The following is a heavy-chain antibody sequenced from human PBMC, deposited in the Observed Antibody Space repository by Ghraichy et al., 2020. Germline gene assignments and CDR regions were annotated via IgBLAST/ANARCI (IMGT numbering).Heavy chain of an antibody. D-gene: IGHD5-24*01. V-gene: IGHV3-7*01. CDR2: INQGGGQK. CDR1: AFTFSNYW. J-gene: IGHJ3*02. Sequence: GGSLRLSCAASAFTFSNYWMSWVRQAPGKGLEWVANINQGGGQKFYLESVKGRFTVSRDNAKNSMYLQMNSLRGEDTAVYYCARELDGPPDRFDIWGQGTMVTVSS. CDR3: ARELDGPPDRFDI.